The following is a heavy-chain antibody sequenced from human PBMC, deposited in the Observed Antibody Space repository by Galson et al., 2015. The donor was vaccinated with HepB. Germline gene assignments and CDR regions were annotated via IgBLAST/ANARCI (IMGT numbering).Heavy chain of an antibody. D-gene: IGHD6-13*01. J-gene: IGHJ2*01. CDR1: GFTFSSYG. V-gene: IGHV3-30*18. CDR2: ISYDGSNK. Sequence: SLRLSCAASGFTFSSYGMHWVRQAPGKGLEWVAVISYDGSNKYYADSVKGRFTISRDNSKNTLYLQMNSLRAEDTAVYYCAKVQAAAGNYFDLWGRGTLVTVSS. CDR3: AKVQAAAGNYFDL.